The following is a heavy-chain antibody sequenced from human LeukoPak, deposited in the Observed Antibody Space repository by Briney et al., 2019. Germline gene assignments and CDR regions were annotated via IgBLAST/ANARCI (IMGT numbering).Heavy chain of an antibody. J-gene: IGHJ4*02. CDR3: AREYYYGSGSYYNGY. D-gene: IGHD3-10*01. CDR2: IKQDGSEK. Sequence: GGSLRLSCAASGFTFRSYWMTWVRQAPGKGLEWVANIKQDGSEKYYVDSVKGRFTISRDNAKNSLYLQMNSLRAEDTAVYYCAREYYYGSGSYYNGYWGQGTLVTVSS. V-gene: IGHV3-7*04. CDR1: GFTFRSYW.